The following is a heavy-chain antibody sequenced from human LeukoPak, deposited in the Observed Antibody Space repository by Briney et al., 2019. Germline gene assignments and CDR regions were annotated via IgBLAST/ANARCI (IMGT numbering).Heavy chain of an antibody. J-gene: IGHJ4*02. CDR2: IWYDGNNK. Sequence: GTSLRLSCAASGFTFSSNDMHWVRQAPGKGLEWVAVIWYDGNNKYYADSVKGRFTISRDNSKNTLFLQMNSLRAEDTAVYYCASDSDWGQGTLVTVSS. CDR3: ASDSD. V-gene: IGHV3-33*01. CDR1: GFTFSSND.